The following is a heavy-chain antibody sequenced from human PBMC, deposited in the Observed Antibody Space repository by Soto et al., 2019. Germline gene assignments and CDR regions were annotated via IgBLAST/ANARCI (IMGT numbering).Heavy chain of an antibody. CDR1: GGSISSGGYY. CDR2: IYYSGST. V-gene: IGHV4-31*03. Sequence: PSETLSLTCTVSGGSISSGGYYWSWIRQHPGKGLEWIGYIYYSGSTYYNPSLKSRVTISVDTSKNQFSLKLSSVTAADTAVYYCAREREEQYPDHYYYYGMDVWGQGTTVTVSS. J-gene: IGHJ6*02. D-gene: IGHD2-2*01. CDR3: AREREEQYPDHYYYYGMDV.